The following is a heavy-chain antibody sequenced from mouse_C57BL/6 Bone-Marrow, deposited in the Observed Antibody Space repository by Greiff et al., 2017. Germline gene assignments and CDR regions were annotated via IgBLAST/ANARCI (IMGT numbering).Heavy chain of an antibody. CDR2: ISSGGSYT. J-gene: IGHJ2*01. CDR3: AKHGTGTNFDY. CDR1: GFTFSSYG. V-gene: IGHV5-6*01. Sequence: EVQLVESGGDLVKPGGSLKLSCAASGFTFSSYGMSWVRQTPDKRLEWVATISSGGSYTYYPDSVKGRFTSSRDHAKNTLYLQRSSLKSEDTAMYYCAKHGTGTNFDYWGQDTTLTVSS. D-gene: IGHD4-1*01.